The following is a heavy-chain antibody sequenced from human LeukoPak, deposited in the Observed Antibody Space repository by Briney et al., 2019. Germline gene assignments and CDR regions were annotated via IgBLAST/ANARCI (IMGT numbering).Heavy chain of an antibody. D-gene: IGHD6-13*01. CDR1: GFTFSSYA. Sequence: PGGSLRLSCAASGFTFSSYAMSWVRQAPGKGLEWVSAISGSGGGTYSADSVKGGFTISRDNSKNTLYLQMNNLRAEHTAVYYCAIETPYSSSWPDYYYYGMDVWGQGTTVTVSS. J-gene: IGHJ6*02. CDR2: ISGSGGGT. CDR3: AIETPYSSSWPDYYYYGMDV. V-gene: IGHV3-23*01.